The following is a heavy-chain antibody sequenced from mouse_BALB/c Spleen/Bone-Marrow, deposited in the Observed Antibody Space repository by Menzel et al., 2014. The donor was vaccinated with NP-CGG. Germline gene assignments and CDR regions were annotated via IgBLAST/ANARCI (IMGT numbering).Heavy chain of an antibody. CDR2: IVPGIGST. CDR3: ARFPIYYGNYRAMDY. Sequence: ELVRPGASVKLSCKASGYTFTSYWINWIKQRPGQGLEWIGCIVPGIGSTYYNEMLKGKATLTADTSSSTAYIQISSMSSEDSAVYFCARFPIYYGNYRAMDYWGQGTSVTVSS. CDR1: GYTFTSYW. D-gene: IGHD2-1*01. V-gene: IGHV1S41*01. J-gene: IGHJ4*01.